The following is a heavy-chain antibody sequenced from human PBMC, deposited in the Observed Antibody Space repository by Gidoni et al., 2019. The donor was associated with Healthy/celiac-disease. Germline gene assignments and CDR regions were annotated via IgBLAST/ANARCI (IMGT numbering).Heavy chain of an antibody. CDR3: GRDIPGSYYKNPLVY. CDR1: GASISSSSYS. CDR2: IYYGGST. J-gene: IGHJ4*02. D-gene: IGHD3-10*01. Sequence: QVQLQAPGPRLVKPSGTLSLTCTVSGASISSSSYSWVWIRQPPGKGLEWIGSIYYGGSTYYNPSLKSRITISVDTSKNQFSLRLSSVTAADTAVYYCGRDIPGSYYKNPLVYWGQGTLVTVSS. V-gene: IGHV4-39*07.